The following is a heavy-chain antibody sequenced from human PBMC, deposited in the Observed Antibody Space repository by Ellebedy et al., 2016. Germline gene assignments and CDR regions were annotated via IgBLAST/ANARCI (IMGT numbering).Heavy chain of an antibody. CDR3: ARVVVDIVVVVAAPVDYYYGMDV. D-gene: IGHD2-15*01. J-gene: IGHJ6*02. CDR1: GGTFSSYA. Sequence: SVKVSXXASGGTFSSYAISWVRQAPGQGLEWMGRIIPILGIANYAQKFQGRVTITADKSTSTAYMELSSLRSEDTAVYYCARVVVDIVVVVAAPVDYYYGMDVWGQGTTVTVSS. V-gene: IGHV1-69*04. CDR2: IIPILGIA.